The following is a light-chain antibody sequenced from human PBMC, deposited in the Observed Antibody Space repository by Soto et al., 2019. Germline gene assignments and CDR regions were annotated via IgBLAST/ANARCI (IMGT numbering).Light chain of an antibody. CDR3: QHYRTS. CDR1: QSVSSSY. Sequence: EIVLTQSPGTLSLSPGERATLSCRASQSVSSSYLAWYQQKPGQPPRLLIYGASSRATGIPDRFSGSGSWKDFTLTITRLEPEDFAVYYCQHYRTSFGGGTKVEIK. J-gene: IGKJ4*01. V-gene: IGKV3-20*01. CDR2: GAS.